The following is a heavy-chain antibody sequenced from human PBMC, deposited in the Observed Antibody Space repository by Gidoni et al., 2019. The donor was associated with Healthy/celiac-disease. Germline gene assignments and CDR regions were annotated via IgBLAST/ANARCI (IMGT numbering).Heavy chain of an antibody. V-gene: IGHV1-69*06. CDR1: GGTFSSYA. CDR3: ARALDYDSSGYYSPFDY. Sequence: QVQLVPSGAEVKKPGSSVKVSCKASGGTFSSYAISWVRQAPGQGLEWMGGIIPSLCTANYAQKVQGRVTITADKSTSTAYMELSSLRSEDTAVYYCARALDYDSSGYYSPFDYWGQGTLVTVSS. J-gene: IGHJ4*02. D-gene: IGHD3-22*01. CDR2: IIPSLCTA.